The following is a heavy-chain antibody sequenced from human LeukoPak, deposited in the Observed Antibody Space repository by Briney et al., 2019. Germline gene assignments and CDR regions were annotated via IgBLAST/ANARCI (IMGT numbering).Heavy chain of an antibody. J-gene: IGHJ6*02. CDR2: ISSSSSYI. CDR3: AKDRRKALNYYYGMDV. Sequence: PGGSLRLSCAASGFTFSSYSVNWVRQAPGKGLEWVSSISSSSSYIYYADSVKGRFTISRDNSKNTLYLQMNSLRAEDTAVYYCAKDRRKALNYYYGMDVWGQGTTVTVSS. CDR1: GFTFSSYS. V-gene: IGHV3-21*01. D-gene: IGHD6-6*01.